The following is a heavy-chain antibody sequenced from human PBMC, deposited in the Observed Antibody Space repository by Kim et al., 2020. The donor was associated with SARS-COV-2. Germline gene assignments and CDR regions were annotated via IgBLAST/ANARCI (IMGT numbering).Heavy chain of an antibody. Sequence: LSLTCAASGFTFSSYWMSWVRQAPGKGLEWVANIKQDGSEKYYVDSVKGRFTISRDNAKNSLYLQMNSLRAEDTAVYYCARDLRGPGLGYDFWSGYYTDDAFDIWGQGTMVTVSS. J-gene: IGHJ3*02. CDR3: ARDLRGPGLGYDFWSGYYTDDAFDI. CDR2: IKQDGSEK. V-gene: IGHV3-7*03. D-gene: IGHD3-3*01. CDR1: GFTFSSYW.